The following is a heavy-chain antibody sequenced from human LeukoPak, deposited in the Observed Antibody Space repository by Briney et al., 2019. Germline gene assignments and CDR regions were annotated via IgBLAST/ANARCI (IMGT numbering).Heavy chain of an antibody. J-gene: IGHJ4*02. CDR2: INHSGST. CDR1: GGSFSGYY. D-gene: IGHD4-17*01. CDR3: ARGYYGDYSFDY. Sequence: SETLSLTCAVYGGSFSGYYWSWIRQPPGKGLEWIGEINHSGSTNYNPSLKSRVAISVDTSKNQFSLKLGSVTAADTAVYYCARGYYGDYSFDYWGQGTLATVSS. V-gene: IGHV4-34*01.